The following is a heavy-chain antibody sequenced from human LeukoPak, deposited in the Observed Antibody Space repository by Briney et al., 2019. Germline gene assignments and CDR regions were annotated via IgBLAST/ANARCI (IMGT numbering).Heavy chain of an antibody. J-gene: IGHJ4*02. V-gene: IGHV3-74*01. CDR1: GFTFSSYA. CDR2: INSDGSTT. Sequence: PGGSLRLSCAASGFTFSSYAMSWVRQAPGKGLEWVSRINSDGSTTTYADSVKGRFTVSRDNAKNTLYLQMNSLRAEDTAVYYCARSLGGGDCYWGQGALVTVSS. CDR3: ARSLGGGDCY. D-gene: IGHD2-21*02.